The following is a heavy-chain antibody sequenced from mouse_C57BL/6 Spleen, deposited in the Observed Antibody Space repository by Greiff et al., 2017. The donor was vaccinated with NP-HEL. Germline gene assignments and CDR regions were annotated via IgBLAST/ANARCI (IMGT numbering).Heavy chain of an antibody. CDR1: GFTFTDYY. V-gene: IGHV7-3*01. D-gene: IGHD1-1*01. J-gene: IGHJ1*03. Sequence: EVKLVESGGGLVQPGGSLSLSCAASGFTFTDYYMSWVRQPPGKALEWLGFIRNKANGYTTEYSASVKGRFTISRDNSQSILYLQMNALRAEDSATYYCARYTDYGSSYGWYFDVWGTGTTVTVSS. CDR3: ARYTDYGSSYGWYFDV. CDR2: IRNKANGYTT.